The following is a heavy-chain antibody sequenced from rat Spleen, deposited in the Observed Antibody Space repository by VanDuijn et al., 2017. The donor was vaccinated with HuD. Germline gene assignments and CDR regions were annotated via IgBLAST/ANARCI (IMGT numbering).Heavy chain of an antibody. CDR1: GFSLTDYS. Sequence: EVQLKESGPGLVQPSQTLSLTCSVSGFSLTDYSVHWVRQPPGKGLEWMGTMWSGGSTDYNSALKSRLSISRDTSKNQVFLKMDDLHTEDTGTYYCTRVASSYGGYTSYNWLAYWGQGTLVTVSS. CDR3: TRVASSYGGYTSYNWLAY. J-gene: IGHJ3*01. CDR2: MWSGGST. D-gene: IGHD1-11*01. V-gene: IGHV2S63*01.